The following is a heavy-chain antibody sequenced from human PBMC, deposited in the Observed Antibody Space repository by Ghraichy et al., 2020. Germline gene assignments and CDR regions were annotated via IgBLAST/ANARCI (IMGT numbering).Heavy chain of an antibody. Sequence: GESLNISCVASGFTFDDYTLHWVRQVPGKGLEWVALASWDSIGKYNADSVKGRFTISRDTSEDSLYLQMNSLTTEDTAFYYCVKNSGNFKSLTVSTAWDYWGKETLVTVSS. CDR3: VKNSGNFKSLTVSTAWDY. J-gene: IGHJ4*02. CDR2: ASWDSIGK. CDR1: GFTFDDYT. D-gene: IGHD2-2*01. V-gene: IGHV3-43*01.